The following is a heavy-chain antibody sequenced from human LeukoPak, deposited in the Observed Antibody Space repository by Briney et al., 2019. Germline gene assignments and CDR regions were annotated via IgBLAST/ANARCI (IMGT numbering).Heavy chain of an antibody. D-gene: IGHD5-12*01. J-gene: IGHJ5*02. CDR1: GFTFSSYS. CDR2: ISSSSYI. CDR3: AREKARLWFDP. V-gene: IGHV3-21*01. Sequence: PGGSLRLSCAASGFTFSSYSMNWVRQAPGKGLEWVSSISSSSYIYYADSVKGRFTISRDNAKNSLYLQMNSLRAEDTAVYYCAREKARLWFDPWGQGTLVTVSS.